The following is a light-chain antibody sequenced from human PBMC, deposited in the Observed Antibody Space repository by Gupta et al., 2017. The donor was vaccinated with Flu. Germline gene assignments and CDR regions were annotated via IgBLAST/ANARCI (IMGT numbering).Light chain of an antibody. V-gene: IGLV2-14*01. CDR1: SSDVGGYNS. J-gene: IGLJ1*01. CDR3: SSYTDNFTPYV. Sequence: QSALTQPASVSGSPGQSITISCTGTSSDVGGYNSVSWYQHHPGKAPKLMIYEVNNRPSGVSIRFSASKSGNTASLTISGLQTEDEADYYCSSYTDNFTPYVFGTGTRVTVL. CDR2: EVN.